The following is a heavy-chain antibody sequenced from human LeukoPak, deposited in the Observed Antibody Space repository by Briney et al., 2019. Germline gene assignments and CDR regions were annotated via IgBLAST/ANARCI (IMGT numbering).Heavy chain of an antibody. V-gene: IGHV1-18*01. Sequence: ASVKVSCKASGYTFSNYGVTWVRQAPGHGLEWMGWVSADSVNTNYVQKFQGRVTMNTDICTSTAYMELRNLRSDDTAVYYCARDGCSGDSCYFDYWGQGALVTLSS. CDR2: VSADSVNT. J-gene: IGHJ4*02. CDR3: ARDGCSGDSCYFDY. CDR1: GYTFSNYG. D-gene: IGHD2-15*01.